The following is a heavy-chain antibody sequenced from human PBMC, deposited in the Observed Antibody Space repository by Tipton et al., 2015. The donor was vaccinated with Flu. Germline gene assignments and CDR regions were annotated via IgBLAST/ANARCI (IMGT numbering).Heavy chain of an antibody. D-gene: IGHD3-10*01. Sequence: TLSLTCTVSGGSMSSYYWAWIRQPAGKGLEWIGRMYTSGSTKYNPSLESRVTMSVDTSNNHFYLKLRSVTAADTAVYYCARGSGSGTYLIFDLWGQGTTVTVSS. CDR2: MYTSGST. CDR3: ARGSGSGTYLIFDL. CDR1: GGSMSSYY. J-gene: IGHJ6*01. V-gene: IGHV4-4*07.